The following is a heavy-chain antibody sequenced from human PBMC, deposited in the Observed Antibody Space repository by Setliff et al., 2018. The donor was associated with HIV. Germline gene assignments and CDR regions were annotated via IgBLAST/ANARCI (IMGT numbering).Heavy chain of an antibody. CDR1: GYTFTSYG. J-gene: IGHJ4*02. CDR3: ARETNSGYSSGWYEGGAYYFDY. Sequence: VASVKVSCKASGYTFTSYGISWVRQAPGQGLEWMGWISAYNGNTNYAQKLQGRVTMTTDTSTSTAYMELRSLRSDDTAVYYCARETNSGYSSGWYEGGAYYFDYWGQGTLVTVSS. V-gene: IGHV1-18*01. CDR2: ISAYNGNT. D-gene: IGHD6-19*01.